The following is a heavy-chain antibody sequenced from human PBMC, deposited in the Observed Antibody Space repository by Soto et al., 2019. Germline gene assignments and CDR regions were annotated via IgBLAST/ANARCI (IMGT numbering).Heavy chain of an antibody. Sequence: QVQLVESGGGLVKPGGSLRLSCAASGFTFSDYYMSWIRRAPGKGLEWVSYINSSSTYTNYADSVKGRFTISGDNDKNSRYLQMNSLRAEDTAVYYCARIIAAAGGRRYFDLWGRGTLVTVSS. CDR3: ARIIAAAGGRRYFDL. CDR1: GFTFSDYY. CDR2: INSSSTYT. D-gene: IGHD6-13*01. J-gene: IGHJ2*01. V-gene: IGHV3-11*05.